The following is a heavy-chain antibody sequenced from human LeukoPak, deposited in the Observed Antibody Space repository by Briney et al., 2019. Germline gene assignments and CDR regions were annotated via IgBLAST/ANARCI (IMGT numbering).Heavy chain of an antibody. CDR2: ISPTGSTT. V-gene: IGHV3-74*01. D-gene: IGHD5-12*01. CDR1: GFSFSGHW. CDR3: AREALGYRGYDPDYFDS. Sequence: TGGSLRLSCTASGFSFSGHWMHWARQLPGKGLVWVSRISPTGSTTSYADSVKGRFTVSRDNSKTTLYLQMNNLRPEDTALYYCAREALGYRGYDPDYFDSWGQGTLVIVSS. J-gene: IGHJ4*02.